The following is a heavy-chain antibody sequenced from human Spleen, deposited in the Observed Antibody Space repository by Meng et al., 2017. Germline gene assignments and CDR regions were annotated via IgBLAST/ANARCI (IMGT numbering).Heavy chain of an antibody. D-gene: IGHD2-21*01. Sequence: EVQLVESGGALVQPGGSLKLSCAASGFTFSDSAMHWVRQASGKGLEWVGRIRSKPNNYATAYAASVNGRFTISRDDSKNMAYLQMNGLKTEDTAVYYCAKDVGGMIDSLFEYWGQGTLVTVSS. CDR2: IRSKPNNYAT. CDR3: AKDVGGMIDSLFEY. CDR1: GFTFSDSA. J-gene: IGHJ4*02. V-gene: IGHV3-73*01.